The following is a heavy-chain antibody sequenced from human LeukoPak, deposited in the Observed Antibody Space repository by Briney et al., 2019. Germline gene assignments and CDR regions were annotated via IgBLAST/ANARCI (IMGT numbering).Heavy chain of an antibody. CDR1: GGSISSGGYS. CDR3: ASHGAFYLAY. CDR2: IYHSGST. D-gene: IGHD2/OR15-2a*01. V-gene: IGHV4-30-2*01. J-gene: IGHJ4*02. Sequence: SETLSLTCAVSGGSISSGGYSWSWIRQPPGKGLEWIGYIYHSGSTYYNPSLKSRVTISVDRSKNQFSLKLNSVTAADTAVYYCASHGAFYLAYWGQGTLVTVSS.